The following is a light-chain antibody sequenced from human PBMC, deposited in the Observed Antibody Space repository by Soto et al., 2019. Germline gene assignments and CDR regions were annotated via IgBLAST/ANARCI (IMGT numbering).Light chain of an antibody. CDR2: GAS. V-gene: IGKV3-20*01. CDR3: QQFNTYSYT. Sequence: EIVLTQSPGTLSLSPGERATLSCRASQSVSSSYLAWYQQKPGQAPRLLIYGASSRATGIPDRFSGSGSGTDFTLTISRLEPEDFATYYCQQFNTYSYTFGQGTRVEIK. J-gene: IGKJ2*01. CDR1: QSVSSSY.